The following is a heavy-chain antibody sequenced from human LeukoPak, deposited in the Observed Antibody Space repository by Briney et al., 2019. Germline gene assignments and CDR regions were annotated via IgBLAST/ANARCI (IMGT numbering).Heavy chain of an antibody. Sequence: ASVKVSCKASGYTFTSYGISWVRQAPGQGLEWMGWISVYNGDTNYAQKFQGRVTMTTDTSTSTAYMDLRSLTSDDTAVYYCAKVGYYDSSGTKAEYFQHWGQGTLVTVSS. CDR2: ISVYNGDT. J-gene: IGHJ1*01. CDR3: AKVGYYDSSGTKAEYFQH. D-gene: IGHD3-22*01. CDR1: GYTFTSYG. V-gene: IGHV1-18*01.